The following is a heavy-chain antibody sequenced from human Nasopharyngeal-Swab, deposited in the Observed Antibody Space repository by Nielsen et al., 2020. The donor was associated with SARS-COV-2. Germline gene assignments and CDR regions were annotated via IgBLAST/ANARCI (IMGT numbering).Heavy chain of an antibody. J-gene: IGHJ4*02. D-gene: IGHD1-26*01. CDR2: IYYSGNT. Sequence: SCPVSGAPITSGGYYWRWIRHLPGRGLEWIGYIYYSGNTFYNPSLKSRVTMSVDTSENQFSLNLNSVTAADTAVYYCARGWAGHYFDYWGQGTLVTVSS. CDR1: GAPITSGGYY. CDR3: ARGWAGHYFDY. V-gene: IGHV4-31*02.